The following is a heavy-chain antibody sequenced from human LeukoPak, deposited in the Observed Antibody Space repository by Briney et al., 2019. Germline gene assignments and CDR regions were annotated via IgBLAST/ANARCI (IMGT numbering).Heavy chain of an antibody. V-gene: IGHV4-39*01. J-gene: IGHJ4*02. CDR2: IYYSGSS. CDR1: GGSISSSSYY. CDR3: ARLAQGSGTYGFDY. D-gene: IGHD3-10*01. Sequence: KPSETLSLTCTVSGGSISSSSYYWGWFRQPPGKGLEWIATIYYSGSSYYNPSLKSRVTISVDTSKNQFSLKLSSVTAADTAVYYCARLAQGSGTYGFDYWGQGTLVTVSS.